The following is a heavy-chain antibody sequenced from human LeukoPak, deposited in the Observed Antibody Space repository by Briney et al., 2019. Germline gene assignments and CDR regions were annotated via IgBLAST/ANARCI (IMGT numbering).Heavy chain of an antibody. J-gene: IGHJ4*02. CDR1: DYSISSGYY. CDR2: IFQSGHT. V-gene: IGHV4-38-2*02. Sequence: SETLSLTCTVSDYSISSGYYWGWIRQPPGKGLEWTGSIFQSGHTYYSPSLKSRVTISVDTSNNRFSLSLSAVTAADTAIYYWGRDTRTAQGFNYGGQETLAPAPS. CDR3: GRDTRTAQGFNY. D-gene: IGHD1-14*01.